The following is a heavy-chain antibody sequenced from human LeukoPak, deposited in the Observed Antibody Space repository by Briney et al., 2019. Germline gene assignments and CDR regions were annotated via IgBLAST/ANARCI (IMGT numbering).Heavy chain of an antibody. Sequence: PSETLSLTCAVYGGSFSGDFWSWIRQSPGKGLEWIGEINHGGSTTYNPSLQSRVTMSVDTSTNQISLKMTSVTAADTAIYYCARLRGHSYGYPDCWGQGTLVTVSS. CDR1: GGSFSGDF. J-gene: IGHJ4*02. CDR2: INHGGST. V-gene: IGHV4-34*01. CDR3: ARLRGHSYGYPDC. D-gene: IGHD5-18*01.